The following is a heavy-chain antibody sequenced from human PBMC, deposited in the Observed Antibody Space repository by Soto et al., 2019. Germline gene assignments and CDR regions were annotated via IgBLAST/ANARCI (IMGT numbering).Heavy chain of an antibody. CDR3: ASDPYSSGPGWFDP. V-gene: IGHV4-34*01. D-gene: IGHD6-19*01. J-gene: IGHJ5*02. CDR1: GGSFSGYY. CDR2: INHSGSS. Sequence: PSETLSLTCAVYGGSFSGYYWSWIRQPPGKGLEWIGEINHSGSSNYNPSLKSRVTISVDTSKNQFSLNLSSVTAADTAVYYCASDPYSSGPGWFDPWGQGTLVTVS.